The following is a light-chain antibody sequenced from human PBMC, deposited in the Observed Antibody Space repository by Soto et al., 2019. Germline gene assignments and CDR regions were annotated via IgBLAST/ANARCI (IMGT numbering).Light chain of an antibody. V-gene: IGLV2-14*01. CDR1: SSDVGGYNY. Sequence: QSALTQPASVSGSPGQSITISCTGTSSDVGGYNYVSWSQQHPGKDPKLLIYEVSDRPSGVSNRFSGSKSGNTASLTISGLQAEDEADYYCSSYTSDNSYVFGTGTKLTVL. J-gene: IGLJ1*01. CDR2: EVS. CDR3: SSYTSDNSYV.